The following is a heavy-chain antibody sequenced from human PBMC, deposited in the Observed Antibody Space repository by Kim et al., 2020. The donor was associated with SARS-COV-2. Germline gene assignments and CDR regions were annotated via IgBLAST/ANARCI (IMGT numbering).Heavy chain of an antibody. J-gene: IGHJ6*02. D-gene: IGHD3-3*01. Sequence: GGSLRLSCAASGFTFSSYAMHWVRQAPGKGLEWVAVISYDGSNKYYVDSVKGRFTISRDNSKNTLYLQMNSLRAEDTAVYYCARDVRTSFWSGYYKYYYGMDVWGQGTTVTVSS. CDR3: ARDVRTSFWSGYYKYYYGMDV. CDR1: GFTFSSYA. CDR2: ISYDGSNK. V-gene: IGHV3-30*04.